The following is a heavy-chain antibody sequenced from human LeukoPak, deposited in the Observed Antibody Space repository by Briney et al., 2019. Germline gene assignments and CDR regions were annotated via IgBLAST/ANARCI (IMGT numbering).Heavy chain of an antibody. Sequence: GESLKISCKGSGYSFTCYWIGWVRQMPGKGLEWMGIIYPGDSDTRYSPSFQGQVTISADKSISTAYLQWSSLEASDTAMYYYARNREYSSSPAGYWFDPWGQGTLVTVSS. CDR1: GYSFTCYW. J-gene: IGHJ5*02. CDR2: IYPGDSDT. CDR3: ARNREYSSSPAGYWFDP. D-gene: IGHD6-6*01. V-gene: IGHV5-51*01.